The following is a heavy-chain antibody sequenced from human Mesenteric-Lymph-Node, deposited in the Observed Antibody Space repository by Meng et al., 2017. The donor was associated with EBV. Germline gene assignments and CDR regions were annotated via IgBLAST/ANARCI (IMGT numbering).Heavy chain of an antibody. CDR3: ARGPSLDFYGSGSYYPS. CDR2: ISSTSTTV. CDR1: GFSLGAYS. V-gene: IGHV3-21*01. D-gene: IGHD3-10*01. Sequence: EVQLMXSXXXXXKPXGXXXLSXXXSGFSLGAYSMHWVRQAPGKGLEWVSSISSTSTTVKYADSVKGRFTISRDNAENSLYLQMNSLRAEDTAIYYCARGPSLDFYGSGSYYPSWGQGTLVTVSS. J-gene: IGHJ1*01.